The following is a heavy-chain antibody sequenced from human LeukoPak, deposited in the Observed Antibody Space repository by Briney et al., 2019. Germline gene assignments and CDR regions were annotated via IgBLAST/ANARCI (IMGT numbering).Heavy chain of an antibody. CDR1: GYTFTVYY. Sequence: GASVTVSFKASGYTFTVYYMHWVRQAPGQGLEWMGWINPNSGGTNYTQKFQGRVTMTRDTAISTDYMELSRLRSDDTAVYYCARVSDGIIPDYWGQGTLVTVSS. D-gene: IGHD3-16*01. V-gene: IGHV1-2*02. CDR3: ARVSDGIIPDY. CDR2: INPNSGGT. J-gene: IGHJ4*02.